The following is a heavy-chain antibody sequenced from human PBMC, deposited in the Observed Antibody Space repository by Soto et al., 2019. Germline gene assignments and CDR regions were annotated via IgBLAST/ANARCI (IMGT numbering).Heavy chain of an antibody. Sequence: EVQLLESGGGLVQPGGSLTLSCGVSGFPFGRSTMSWVRQAPGKVLEWVSTISVSVGSTYYADSVQGRFTVSSDISDNTLFLQMTSLTAEDTAVYFCAKRDVPDSRSNAYFYDHWGRGVLVTVSS. D-gene: IGHD2-21*02. CDR3: AKRDVPDSRSNAYFYDH. V-gene: IGHV3-23*01. J-gene: IGHJ4*02. CDR1: GFPFGRST. CDR2: ISVSVGST.